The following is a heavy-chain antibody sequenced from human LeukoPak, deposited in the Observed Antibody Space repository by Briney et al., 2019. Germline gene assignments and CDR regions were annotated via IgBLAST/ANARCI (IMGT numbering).Heavy chain of an antibody. Sequence: SETLSLTCAVYGGSSSGYYWSWIRQPPGKGLEWIGEINHSGSTNYNPSLKGRVTISVDTSKSQFSLKLSSVTAADTAVYYCARVVYDSSGYCYSLDYWGQGTLATVSS. D-gene: IGHD3-22*01. J-gene: IGHJ4*02. CDR3: ARVVYDSSGYCYSLDY. CDR2: INHSGST. V-gene: IGHV4-34*01. CDR1: GGSSSGYY.